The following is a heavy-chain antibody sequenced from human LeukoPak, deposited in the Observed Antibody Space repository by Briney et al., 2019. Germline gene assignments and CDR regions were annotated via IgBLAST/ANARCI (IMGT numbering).Heavy chain of an antibody. CDR3: ARDLYPLDILTGYTFDY. CDR1: GFTFSSYA. J-gene: IGHJ4*02. V-gene: IGHV3-30*04. Sequence: GGSLRLSCVASGFTFSSYALHWVRQAPGKGLEWVAVISYDASIKYFADSVKGRFTISRDNSKNTLYLQMNSLRAEDTALYYCARDLYPLDILTGYTFDYWGQGTLVTVSS. D-gene: IGHD3-9*01. CDR2: ISYDASIK.